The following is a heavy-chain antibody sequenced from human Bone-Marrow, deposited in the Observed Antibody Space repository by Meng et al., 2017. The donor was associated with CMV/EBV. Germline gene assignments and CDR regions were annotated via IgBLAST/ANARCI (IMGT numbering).Heavy chain of an antibody. D-gene: IGHD2-2*01. Sequence: GVLKISCAASEFTFSSYSMNWVRQAPGKGLEWVSSISSSSSYIYYADSVKGRFTISRDNAKNSLYLQMNSLRAEDTAVYYCARALGYCSSTSCYEYYFDYWGQGTLVTVSS. CDR2: ISSSSSYI. CDR3: ARALGYCSSTSCYEYYFDY. V-gene: IGHV3-21*01. CDR1: EFTFSSYS. J-gene: IGHJ4*02.